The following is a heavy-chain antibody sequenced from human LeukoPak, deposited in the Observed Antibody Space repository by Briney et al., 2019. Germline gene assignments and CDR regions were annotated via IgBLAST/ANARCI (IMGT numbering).Heavy chain of an antibody. Sequence: GGSLRLSCAASGFTFSTYSFSWFRQAPGKGLEWVSGISASGGDTFYADSVKGRFTISRDNSKNTVSLQMNSLRVEDTAIYYCAKDVRRCNGACTWGQGTLVTVSS. J-gene: IGHJ5*02. V-gene: IGHV3-23*01. CDR1: GFTFSTYS. D-gene: IGHD2-8*01. CDR2: ISASGGDT. CDR3: AKDVRRCNGACT.